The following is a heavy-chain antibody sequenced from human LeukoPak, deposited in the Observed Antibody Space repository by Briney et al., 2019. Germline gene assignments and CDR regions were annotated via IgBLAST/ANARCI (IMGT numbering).Heavy chain of an antibody. CDR2: NNPSGDST. D-gene: IGHD2-21*01. Sequence: ASVKVSCKTSGYTFTKYLIHWVRQAPGQGLEWMGTNNPSGDSTNYAQRFQGRVTLTEDTSTSTVYMELSSLTSEDTAVYYCARPSYCVFDNCGYWLDPWGPGTLITVSS. CDR1: GYTFTKYL. J-gene: IGHJ5*02. V-gene: IGHV1-46*01. CDR3: ARPSYCVFDNCGYWLDP.